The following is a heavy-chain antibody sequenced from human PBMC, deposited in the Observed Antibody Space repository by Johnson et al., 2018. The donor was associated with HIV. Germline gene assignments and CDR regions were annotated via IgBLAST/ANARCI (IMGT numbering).Heavy chain of an antibody. J-gene: IGHJ3*02. CDR3: ARGGRGSGNPWSAFDI. CDR1: GFTFSSYA. Sequence: QVQLVESGGGLVQPGGSLRLSCAASGFTFSSYAMSWVRQAPGKGLEWVAFIRYDGSSQYFADSVKGRFTISRDNSKTTLYLQRNSLRAEDTAGYYCARGGRGSGNPWSAFDIWGQGTMVTVSS. D-gene: IGHD2-15*01. CDR2: IRYDGSSQ. V-gene: IGHV3-30*02.